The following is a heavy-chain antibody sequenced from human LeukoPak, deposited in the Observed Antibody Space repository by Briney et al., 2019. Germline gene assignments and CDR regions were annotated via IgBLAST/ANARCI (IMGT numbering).Heavy chain of an antibody. V-gene: IGHV3-7*04. CDR1: GFTFSRFW. CDR3: ARDGTYTDYDPDFDI. CDR2: IKQDGSEK. Sequence: PGGSLILSCAASGFTFSRFWMSWVRQAPGKGLEWVANIKQDGSEKYYVDSVKGRFTTSRDNAKNSLYLQMNSLRAEDTAVFYCARDGTYTDYDPDFDIWGQGTLVTVSS. J-gene: IGHJ4*02. D-gene: IGHD5-12*01.